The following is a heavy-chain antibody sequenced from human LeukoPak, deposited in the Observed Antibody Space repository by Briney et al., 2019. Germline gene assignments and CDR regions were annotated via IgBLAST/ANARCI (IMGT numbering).Heavy chain of an antibody. CDR2: ISSTGSTI. CDR3: VRVLDY. J-gene: IGHJ4*02. Sequence: GGSLRLSCAASGFTFSSYEMNWVGQAPGKGGEGVSYISSTGSTIYYAESVKGRFTISRDNAKNSLFLQMNSLRAEDAAVYYCVRVLDYWGQGTLVTVPS. CDR1: GFTFSSYE. V-gene: IGHV3-48*03.